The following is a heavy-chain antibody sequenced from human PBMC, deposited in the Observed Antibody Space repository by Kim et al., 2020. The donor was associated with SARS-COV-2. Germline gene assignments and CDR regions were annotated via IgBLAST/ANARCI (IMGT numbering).Heavy chain of an antibody. Sequence: DSVKGRFTISRDNAKNSLYLQMNSLRAEDTAVYYCARDSYYDSSGYYIDYWGQGTLVTVSS. V-gene: IGHV3-11*04. J-gene: IGHJ4*02. D-gene: IGHD3-22*01. CDR3: ARDSYYDSSGYYIDY.